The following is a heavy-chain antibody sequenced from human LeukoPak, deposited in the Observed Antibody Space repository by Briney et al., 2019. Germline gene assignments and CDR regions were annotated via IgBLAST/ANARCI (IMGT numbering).Heavy chain of an antibody. J-gene: IGHJ4*02. CDR3: ARDVDYANPRHDY. D-gene: IGHD4/OR15-4a*01. V-gene: IGHV3-7*01. CDR1: GFTFSDYW. Sequence: PGGSLRPSCAASGFTFSDYWMGWVRQAPGKGLEWVANINLEGSQKYYVDSLKGRFTISRDNANNLLYLQMNSLRAEDTAVYYCARDVDYANPRHDYWGQGTLVTVSS. CDR2: INLEGSQK.